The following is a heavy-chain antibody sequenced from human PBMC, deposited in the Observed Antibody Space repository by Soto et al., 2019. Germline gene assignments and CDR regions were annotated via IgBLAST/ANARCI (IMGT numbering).Heavy chain of an antibody. CDR1: GGPLSSGSYY. Sequence: GPGPGAPSETLSLTCTVSGGPLSSGSYYWSWIRQSPGQGLEWIGYIYYSGTTKYNPSLKSRVSISVDTSKNQFSLRLTSLSAADTAVYYCARAASPYFDFLSAFHPWGQGTLVTVSS. CDR2: IYYSGTT. D-gene: IGHD3-9*01. CDR3: ARAASPYFDFLSAFHP. J-gene: IGHJ5*02. V-gene: IGHV4-61*01.